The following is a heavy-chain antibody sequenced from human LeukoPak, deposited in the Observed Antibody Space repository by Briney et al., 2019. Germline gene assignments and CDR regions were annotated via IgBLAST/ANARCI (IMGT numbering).Heavy chain of an antibody. CDR1: GDPISRYY. J-gene: IGHJ2*01. V-gene: IGHV4-59*12. CDR2: IFYSGST. CDR3: ARGPFCSSTSCHPYWYFDL. D-gene: IGHD2-2*01. Sequence: SETLSLLCTVSGDPISRYYWRWIRRPPAKGLEWIGYIFYSGSTNYNPSLKSRVTISVDTSKNQFSLKLSSVTAADTAVYYCARGPFCSSTSCHPYWYFDLWGRGTLVTVSS.